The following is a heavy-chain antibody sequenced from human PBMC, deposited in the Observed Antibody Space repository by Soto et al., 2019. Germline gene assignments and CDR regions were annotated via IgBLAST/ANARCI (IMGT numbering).Heavy chain of an antibody. D-gene: IGHD3-16*01. Sequence: EVQLVESGGGLVQPGGSLRLSCEVSGFTFSIYAMNWVRQAPGKGLEWVAYIHGTRSIIYYADSVKGRFTISRDNAKNSLFLQMDSLRDDDTPVYYCARDARNADYDYWGQGTLVTVSS. V-gene: IGHV3-48*02. CDR1: GFTFSIYA. CDR3: ARDARNADYDY. J-gene: IGHJ4*02. CDR2: IHGTRSII.